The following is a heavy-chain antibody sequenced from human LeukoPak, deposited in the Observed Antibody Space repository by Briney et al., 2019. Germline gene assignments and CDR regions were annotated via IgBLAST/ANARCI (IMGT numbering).Heavy chain of an antibody. V-gene: IGHV1-3*03. CDR1: GYTFTTFA. CDR2: INAVNGNT. Sequence: EASVKVSCKASGYTFTTFAMHWVRQAPGQRLEWMGWINAVNGNTKYSQEFQGRVTITRDTSASTAYMELSSLRSEDMAVYYCARGSGRYCSGGSCRQTRFDYWGQGTLVTVSS. J-gene: IGHJ4*02. D-gene: IGHD2-15*01. CDR3: ARGSGRYCSGGSCRQTRFDY.